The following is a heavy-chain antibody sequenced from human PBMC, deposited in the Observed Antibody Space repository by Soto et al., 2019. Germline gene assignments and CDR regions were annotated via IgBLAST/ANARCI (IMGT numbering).Heavy chain of an antibody. CDR3: GKGNSKWGTGDAFDI. V-gene: IGHV3-23*01. D-gene: IGHD7-27*01. J-gene: IGHJ3*02. Sequence: GVSLRLSCAASGFTFNNYALNWVRQAPGKGLEWVSSISGTGGSTFYAGSAKGRFTISRDNSKNTMFLQVTSLRAEDTAVYYCGKGNSKWGTGDAFDIWGQGTMVTVSS. CDR2: ISGTGGST. CDR1: GFTFNNYA.